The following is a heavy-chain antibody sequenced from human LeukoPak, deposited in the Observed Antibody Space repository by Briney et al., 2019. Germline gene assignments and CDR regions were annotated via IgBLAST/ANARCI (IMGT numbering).Heavy chain of an antibody. Sequence: GGSLRLSCAASGFTFTSHDMNWVRQAPGKGLEWLAYISDAGNTVYYADSVKGRFTISRDNAKNSLSLQMNSLSAEDTAVYYCARGGRWVPEVQIRYYFDSWGHGRPVPVFS. V-gene: IGHV3-48*03. D-gene: IGHD4-23*01. CDR2: ISDAGNTV. CDR1: GFTFTSHD. J-gene: IGHJ4*01. CDR3: ARGGRWVPEVQIRYYFDS.